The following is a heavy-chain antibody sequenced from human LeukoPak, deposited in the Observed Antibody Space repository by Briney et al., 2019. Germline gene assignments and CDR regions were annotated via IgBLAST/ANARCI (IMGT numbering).Heavy chain of an antibody. CDR3: AKVRRGYSYGVGDAFDI. J-gene: IGHJ3*02. CDR1: GFTFSSYA. D-gene: IGHD5-18*01. CDR2: ISGSGGST. V-gene: IGHV3-23*01. Sequence: GGSLGLSCAAPGFTFSSYAMSWVRQAPGKGLEWVSAISGSGGSTYYADSVKGRFTISRDNSKNTLYLQMNSLRAEDTAVYYCAKVRRGYSYGVGDAFDIWGQGTMVTVSS.